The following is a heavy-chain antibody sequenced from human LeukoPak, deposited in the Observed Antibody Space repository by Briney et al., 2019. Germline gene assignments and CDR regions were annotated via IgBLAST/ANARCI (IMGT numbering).Heavy chain of an antibody. Sequence: ASVKVSCKASGYTFTSYGISWVRQAPGQGLEWMGWISAYNGNTNYAQKLQGRVTMTTDTSTSTAYMELRSLRSDDTAVYYCAKGPGGLRLNGDYGDYWGQGTLVTVSS. CDR3: AKGPGGLRLNGDYGDY. D-gene: IGHD4-17*01. CDR2: ISAYNGNT. V-gene: IGHV1-18*01. J-gene: IGHJ4*02. CDR1: GYTFTSYG.